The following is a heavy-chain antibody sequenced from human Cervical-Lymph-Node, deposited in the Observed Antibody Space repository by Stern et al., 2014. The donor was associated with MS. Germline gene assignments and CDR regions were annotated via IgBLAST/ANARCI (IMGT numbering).Heavy chain of an antibody. V-gene: IGHV3-48*01. CDR3: ARGRYSGYDKLDY. D-gene: IGHD5-12*01. CDR1: GFAFSSYT. J-gene: IGHJ4*02. Sequence: DQLVQSGGGLAQPGGSLRLSCVASGFAFSSYTMNWVRQAPGKGLEWLSYISRSSSTIYYADSVKGRFTISRDNAKDSLYLQMNTLRAEDTAVYYCARGRYSGYDKLDYWGQGTLVTVSS. CDR2: ISRSSSTI.